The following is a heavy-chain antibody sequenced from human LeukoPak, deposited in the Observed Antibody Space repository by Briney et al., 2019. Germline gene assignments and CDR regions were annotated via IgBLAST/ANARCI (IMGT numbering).Heavy chain of an antibody. Sequence: GGSLRLSCAASGSTFNNYGMHWVRQAPGKGLEWVSRINSDETSTNYADSVKGRFTISRDNAKNTLYLQMNSLRAEDTAVYYCASRRSTSFDYWGQGTLVTVSS. CDR1: GSTFNNYG. D-gene: IGHD5/OR15-5a*01. CDR2: INSDETST. CDR3: ASRRSTSFDY. V-gene: IGHV3-74*01. J-gene: IGHJ4*02.